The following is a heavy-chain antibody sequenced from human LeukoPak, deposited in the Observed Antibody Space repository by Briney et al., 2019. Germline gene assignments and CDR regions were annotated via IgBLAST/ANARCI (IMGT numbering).Heavy chain of an antibody. J-gene: IGHJ1*01. D-gene: IGHD2-15*01. V-gene: IGHV1-2*02. Sequence: ASVKVSCKASGYTFTGHYIHWVRQAPGQGLEWMGWINPKNAGTNFAQRFQGRVTMTRDTSISTAYMELSGLRSDDTAVYYCARDSHCGDDNCYEYFPHWGQGTLVTVSS. CDR2: INPKNAGT. CDR3: ARDSHCGDDNCYEYFPH. CDR1: GYTFTGHY.